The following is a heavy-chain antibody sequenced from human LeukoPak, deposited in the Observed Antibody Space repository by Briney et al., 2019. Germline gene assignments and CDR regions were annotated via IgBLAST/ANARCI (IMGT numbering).Heavy chain of an antibody. Sequence: GGSLRLSCAASGFTFSNYVMHWVRQAPGKGLEYVSAITSNGGSTYYADAVKGRFTISRDNSQNTLYLHMGSLRVEDMAVYYCARGASRIQVWLPPGYWGQGTLVTVSS. D-gene: IGHD5-18*01. CDR2: ITSNGGST. J-gene: IGHJ4*02. V-gene: IGHV3-64*02. CDR3: ARGASRIQVWLPPGY. CDR1: GFTFSNYV.